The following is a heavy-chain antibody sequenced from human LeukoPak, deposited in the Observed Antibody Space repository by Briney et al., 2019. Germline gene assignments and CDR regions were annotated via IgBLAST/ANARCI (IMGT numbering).Heavy chain of an antibody. D-gene: IGHD3-10*01. Sequence: PSETLSLTCTVSGGSISSSSYFWVWIRQPPGKGLEWIGSMFYSGSTYYNPSLKSRVTISVDTSKNQFSLKLSSVTAADTAVYYCARQGQYYGSGSQFDYWGQGTLVTVSS. CDR1: GGSISSSSYF. V-gene: IGHV4-39*01. CDR3: ARQGQYYGSGSQFDY. CDR2: MFYSGST. J-gene: IGHJ4*02.